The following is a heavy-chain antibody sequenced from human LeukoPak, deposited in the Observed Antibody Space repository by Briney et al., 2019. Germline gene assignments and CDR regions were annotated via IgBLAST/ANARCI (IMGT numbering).Heavy chain of an antibody. CDR2: ISSSSSYI. Sequence: GGSLRLSCAASGFNFKYVWMNWVRQVPGKGLEWVSSISSSSSYIYYADSVKGRFTISRDNAKNSLYLQMDSLRAEDTAVYYCARGYGSSDYWGQGTLVTVSS. J-gene: IGHJ4*02. CDR3: ARGYGSSDY. D-gene: IGHD4-17*01. V-gene: IGHV3-21*01. CDR1: GFNFKYVW.